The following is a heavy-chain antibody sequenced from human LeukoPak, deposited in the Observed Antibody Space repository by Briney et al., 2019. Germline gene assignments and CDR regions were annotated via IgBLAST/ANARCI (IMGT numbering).Heavy chain of an antibody. D-gene: IGHD1-26*01. Sequence: ASVKVSCKASGYTFTGYYMHWVRQAPGQGLEWMGWINPNSGGTNYAQKFQGRVTMTRDTSISTAYMELSRLRSDDTAVYYCARAAYINLRGAPSPLNWFDPWGQGTLVTVSS. CDR2: INPNSGGT. V-gene: IGHV1-2*02. CDR1: GYTFTGYY. CDR3: ARAAYINLRGAPSPLNWFDP. J-gene: IGHJ5*02.